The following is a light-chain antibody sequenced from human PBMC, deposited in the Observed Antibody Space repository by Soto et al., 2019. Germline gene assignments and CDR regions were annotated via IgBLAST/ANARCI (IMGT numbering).Light chain of an antibody. Sequence: DIQMTQSPSSLSSSVGDRVTLTCRASQSISTYLNWYQQKAGLAPKLLSYAASSLQSGVPSRFSGSGSGTDFTLTISSLKPEDFATYYCQQTYSTPPTFGQGTKVDIK. CDR2: AAS. V-gene: IGKV1-39*01. CDR1: QSISTY. CDR3: QQTYSTPPT. J-gene: IGKJ1*01.